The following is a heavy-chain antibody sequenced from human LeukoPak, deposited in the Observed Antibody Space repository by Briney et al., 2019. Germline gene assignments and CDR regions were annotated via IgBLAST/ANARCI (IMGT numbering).Heavy chain of an antibody. Sequence: SETLSLTCTVSGGSISSYYWSWIRQPAGKGLEWIGRIYSSGSTDYNPSLKSRVTMSVDTSKNKFSLKLSSVTAADTAVYYCARLYYYGSYYYMDVWGKGTTVTISS. CDR1: GGSISSYY. J-gene: IGHJ6*03. V-gene: IGHV4-4*07. CDR3: ARLYYYGSYYYMDV. D-gene: IGHD3-10*01. CDR2: IYSSGST.